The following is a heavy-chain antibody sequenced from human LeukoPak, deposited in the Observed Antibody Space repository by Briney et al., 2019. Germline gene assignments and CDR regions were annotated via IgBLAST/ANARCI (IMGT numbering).Heavy chain of an antibody. D-gene: IGHD5-24*01. Sequence: PGGSLRLSCAASGFTFSSYAMHWVRQAPGKGLEWVAVISYDGSNKYYADSVKGRFTISRGNSKNTLYLQMNSLRAEDTAVYYCARGAGYNYPYYFDYWGQGTLVTVSS. V-gene: IGHV3-30-3*01. CDR1: GFTFSSYA. J-gene: IGHJ4*02. CDR3: ARGAGYNYPYYFDY. CDR2: ISYDGSNK.